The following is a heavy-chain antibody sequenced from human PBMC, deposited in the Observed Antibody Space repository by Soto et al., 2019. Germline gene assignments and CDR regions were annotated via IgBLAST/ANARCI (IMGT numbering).Heavy chain of an antibody. V-gene: IGHV4-31*03. D-gene: IGHD3-10*01. CDR1: GGSISTSDYY. CDR2: VYFSGDT. J-gene: IGHJ2*01. Sequence: QVQLQESGPGLVRPSETLSLTCTVSGGSISTSDYYWSWIRQHPLRGLEWIGYVYFSGDTFYNPSLESRVVISVDTSENRFSLKLTSVTAADTAVYYCARDPRRTRGWHFDLWGRGALVTVSS. CDR3: ARDPRRTRGWHFDL.